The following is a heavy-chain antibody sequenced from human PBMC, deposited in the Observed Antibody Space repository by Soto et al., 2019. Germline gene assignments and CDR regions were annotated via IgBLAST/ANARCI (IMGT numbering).Heavy chain of an antibody. CDR2: IYPGDSDT. CDR1: GYSFTSYW. D-gene: IGHD4-17*01. Sequence: GESLKISCKGSGYSFTSYWIGWVRQMPGKGLEWMGIIYPGDSDTRYSPSFQGQVTISADKSISTAYLQWSSLKASDTAMYYCERHKRAVTYGMDVWVQGTTVTVSS. CDR3: ERHKRAVTYGMDV. V-gene: IGHV5-51*01. J-gene: IGHJ6*02.